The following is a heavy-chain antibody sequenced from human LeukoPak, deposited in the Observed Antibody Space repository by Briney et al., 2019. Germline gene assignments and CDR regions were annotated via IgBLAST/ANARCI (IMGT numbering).Heavy chain of an antibody. CDR3: AKDQVDSSSWYLNWFDP. Sequence: GGSLRLSCAASGFTFSGSGMHWVRQAPGKGLEWVAVISYDGSNKYYADSVKGRFTISRDNSKNTLYLQMNSLRAEDTAVYYCAKDQVDSSSWYLNWFDPWGQGTLVTVSS. D-gene: IGHD6-13*01. CDR1: GFTFSGSG. CDR2: ISYDGSNK. J-gene: IGHJ5*02. V-gene: IGHV3-30*18.